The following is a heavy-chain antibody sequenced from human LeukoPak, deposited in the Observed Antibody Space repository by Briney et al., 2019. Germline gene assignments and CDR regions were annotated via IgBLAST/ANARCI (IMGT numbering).Heavy chain of an antibody. D-gene: IGHD2-2*01. J-gene: IGHJ4*02. Sequence: GGSLRLSCAASGFTFSTYWTHWVRQAPGKGPVWVSRINSDGSTTSYADSVKGRFTISRDNAKNTLYLQMSSLRAEDTAVYYCERETGYCSSTSCSRPGDYWGQGTLVTVSS. CDR2: INSDGSTT. V-gene: IGHV3-74*01. CDR3: ERETGYCSSTSCSRPGDY. CDR1: GFTFSTYW.